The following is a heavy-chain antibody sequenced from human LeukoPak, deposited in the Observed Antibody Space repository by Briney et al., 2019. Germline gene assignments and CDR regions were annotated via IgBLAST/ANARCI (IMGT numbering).Heavy chain of an antibody. V-gene: IGHV3-21*01. CDR2: ISSSSSYI. CDR3: ARGGSASGAPSSFDY. D-gene: IGHD1-26*01. Sequence: GGPLRLSCAASGFTFSSYSMNWVRQAPGKGLEWVSSISSSSSYIYYADSVKGRFTISRDNAKNSLYLQMNSLRAEDTAVYYCARGGSASGAPSSFDYWGQGTLVTVSS. J-gene: IGHJ4*02. CDR1: GFTFSSYS.